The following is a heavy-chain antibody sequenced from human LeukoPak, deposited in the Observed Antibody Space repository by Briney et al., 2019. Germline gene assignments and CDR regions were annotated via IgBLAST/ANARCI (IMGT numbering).Heavy chain of an antibody. Sequence: SETLSLTCTVSGGSISSSSYYWGWIRQPPGKGLEWIGSIYYSGSTYYDPSLKSRVTISVDTSKNQFSLKLSSVTAADTAVYYCASRGSYYLFDYWGQGTLVTVSS. D-gene: IGHD1-26*01. CDR1: GGSISSSSYY. V-gene: IGHV4-39*01. CDR2: IYYSGST. CDR3: ASRGSYYLFDY. J-gene: IGHJ4*02.